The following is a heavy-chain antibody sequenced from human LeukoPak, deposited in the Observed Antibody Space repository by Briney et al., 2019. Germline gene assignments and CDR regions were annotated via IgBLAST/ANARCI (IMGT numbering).Heavy chain of an antibody. J-gene: IGHJ5*02. CDR1: GFTFSSCS. D-gene: IGHD6-13*01. CDR2: ISSSSSII. CDR3: AKESAGTTQQLVFGWFDP. V-gene: IGHV3-48*01. Sequence: GGSLRLSCAASGFTFSSCSMNWVRQAPGKGLEWLSYISSSSSIIYYADSVKGRFTISRDNSKNTLYLQMNSLRAEDTAVYYCAKESAGTTQQLVFGWFDPWGQGTLVTVSS.